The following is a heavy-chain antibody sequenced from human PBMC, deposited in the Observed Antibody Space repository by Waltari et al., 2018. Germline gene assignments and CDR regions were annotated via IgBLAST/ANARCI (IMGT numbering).Heavy chain of an antibody. Sequence: QLPLQESGPRLVKSSETLSLTCTVSGGSISTSTHYWGWIRQTPGKGPELIGSVYYNGNAYYNPSLESRVTISVDTSKNRFSLDLESVTAPDTSIYFCARSFGGPASYKFDYWGQGILVTVSS. V-gene: IGHV4-39*02. CDR3: ARSFGGPASYKFDY. CDR1: GGSISTSTHY. D-gene: IGHD3-10*01. J-gene: IGHJ4*02. CDR2: VYYNGNA.